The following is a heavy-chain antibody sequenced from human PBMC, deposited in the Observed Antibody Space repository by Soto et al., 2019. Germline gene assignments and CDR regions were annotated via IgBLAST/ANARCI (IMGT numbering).Heavy chain of an antibody. D-gene: IGHD1-1*01. V-gene: IGHV1-2*02. J-gene: IGHJ6*02. CDR2: INPNSGGT. CDR1: GYTFTGYH. Sequence: ASVKVSCKASGYTFTGYHMHWVRQAPGQGLEWMGWINPNSGGTNYAQKFQGRVTMTRDTSISTAYMEVSRLRAEDTAVYYCAKDVFSGTFYGMDVWGQGTTVTVSS. CDR3: AKDVFSGTFYGMDV.